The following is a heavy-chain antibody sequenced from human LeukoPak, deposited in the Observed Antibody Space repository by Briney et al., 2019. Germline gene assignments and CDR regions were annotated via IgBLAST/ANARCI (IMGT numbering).Heavy chain of an antibody. CDR2: INPSGGST. CDR1: GYTFTSYY. J-gene: IGHJ4*02. V-gene: IGHV1-46*01. Sequence: ASVKVSCKASGYTFTSYYMHWVRQAPGQGLEWMGIINPSGGSTSYAQKFQGRVTMTRDTSISTAYMELSRLRSDDTAVYYCARGNGVVPEGYWGQGTLVTVSS. D-gene: IGHD2-2*01. CDR3: ARGNGVVPEGY.